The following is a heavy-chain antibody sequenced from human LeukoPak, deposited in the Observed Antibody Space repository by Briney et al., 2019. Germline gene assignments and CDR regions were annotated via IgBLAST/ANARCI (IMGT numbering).Heavy chain of an antibody. CDR2: IKQDGSEK. J-gene: IGHJ6*02. Sequence: GGSLRLSCAASGFTFSSYWMSWVRQAPGKGLEWVANIKQDGSEKYYVDSVKGRFTISRDNAKNSLYLQMNSLRAEDTAVYYCATNYGDYGRFYYYYGMDVWSQGTTVTVSS. CDR1: GFTFSSYW. V-gene: IGHV3-7*01. D-gene: IGHD4-17*01. CDR3: ATNYGDYGRFYYYYGMDV.